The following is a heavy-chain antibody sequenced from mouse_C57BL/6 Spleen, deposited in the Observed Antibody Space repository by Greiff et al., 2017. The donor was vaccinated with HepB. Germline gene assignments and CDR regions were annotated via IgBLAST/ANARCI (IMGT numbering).Heavy chain of an antibody. CDR3: ARAYGNYVRAWFAY. Sequence: DVKLVESGGGLVKPGGSLKLSCAASGFTFSSYAMSWVRQTPEKRLEWVATISDGGSYTYYPDNVKGRFTISRDNAKNNLYLQMSHLKSEDTAMYYCARAYGNYVRAWFAYWGQGTLVTVSA. J-gene: IGHJ3*01. CDR1: GFTFSSYA. D-gene: IGHD2-1*01. CDR2: ISDGGSYT. V-gene: IGHV5-4*03.